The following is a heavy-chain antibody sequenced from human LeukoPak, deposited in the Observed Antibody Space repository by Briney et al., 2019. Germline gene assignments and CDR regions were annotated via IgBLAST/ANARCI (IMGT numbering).Heavy chain of an antibody. J-gene: IGHJ4*02. CDR1: GFTFSSYA. CDR2: ISGSGGST. D-gene: IGHD1-26*01. CDR3: AKDRSGSYTLDY. V-gene: IGHV3-23*01. Sequence: GGYLRLSCAASGFTFSSYAMSWVRQAPGKGLEWVSAISGSGGSTYYADSVKGRFTISRDNSKNTLYLQMNSLRAEDTAVYYCAKDRSGSYTLDYWGQGTLVTVSS.